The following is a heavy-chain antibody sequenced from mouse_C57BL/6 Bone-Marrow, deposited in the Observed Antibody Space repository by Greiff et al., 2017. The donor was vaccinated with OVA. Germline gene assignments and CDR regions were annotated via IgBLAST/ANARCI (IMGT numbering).Heavy chain of an antibody. J-gene: IGHJ2*01. CDR2: IDPSDSYT. CDR1: GYTFTSYW. D-gene: IGHD2-4*01. V-gene: IGHV1-69*01. Sequence: QVQLQQPGAELVMPGASVKLSCKASGYTFTSYWMPWVKQRPGQGLEWIGEIDPSDSYTNYNLKFKGKSTLTVDKSSSTAYMQLSSLTSEDSAVYYCARNYDYAYYFDYWGQGTTLTVSS. CDR3: ARNYDYAYYFDY.